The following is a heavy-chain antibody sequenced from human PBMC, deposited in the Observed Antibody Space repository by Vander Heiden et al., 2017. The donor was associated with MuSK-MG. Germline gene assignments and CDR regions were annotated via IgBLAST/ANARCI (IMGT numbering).Heavy chain of an antibody. CDR2: ISGDGTKT. CDR1: GFSFSSYW. CDR3: ATPFRVNYCCYGMDV. Sequence: EVQLVESGGGLVQPGGSLRLSCAASGFSFSSYWIHWVRQLPGKGPVWVSRISGDGTKTAYADSVKGRFTISRDNAKNTLYLQMNSLTAEDTAVYYCATPFRVNYCCYGMDVWGQGTTVTVS. D-gene: IGHD3-3*01. V-gene: IGHV3-74*03. J-gene: IGHJ6*02.